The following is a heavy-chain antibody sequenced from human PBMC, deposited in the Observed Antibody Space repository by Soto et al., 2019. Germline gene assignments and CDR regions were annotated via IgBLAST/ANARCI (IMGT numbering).Heavy chain of an antibody. Sequence: PTGSLTLSWVGYGFTFSNNAMHWVRQAPGKGLEWVAFISFGSSEIHYANYVKGRMTIATDNARNTLFLHGSRMRAYDTGVYYCEIARVAYSCLDHWGQGTLVTVSS. D-gene: IGHD2-8*01. CDR2: ISFGSSEI. J-gene: IGHJ4*02. CDR3: EIARVAYSCLDH. V-gene: IGHV3-30*15. CDR1: GFTFSNNA.